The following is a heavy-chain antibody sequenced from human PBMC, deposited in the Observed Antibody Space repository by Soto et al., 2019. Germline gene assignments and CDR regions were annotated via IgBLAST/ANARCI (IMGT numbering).Heavy chain of an antibody. D-gene: IGHD3-22*01. CDR3: TTDSYSTIIIVRFDY. Sequence: EVQLVESGGGLVKPGGSLRLSCAASGFTFSNAWINWVRQAPGKGLEWVGRIKSKTDGGTTDYAEPVKGRFAISRDDSNNMVYLQMKSLKIDDTAVYYCTTDSYSTIIIVRFDYWGHGTLVTVSS. J-gene: IGHJ4*01. CDR1: GFTFSNAW. V-gene: IGHV3-15*07. CDR2: IKSKTDGGTT.